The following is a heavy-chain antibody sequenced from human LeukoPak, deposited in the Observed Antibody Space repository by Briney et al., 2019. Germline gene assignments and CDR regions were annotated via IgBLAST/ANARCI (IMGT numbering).Heavy chain of an antibody. CDR3: ARSYNNGWYNLDS. V-gene: IGHV3-21*01. J-gene: IGHJ4*02. CDR1: GFTFSSIS. Sequence: GRSLRLSCAVSGFTFSSISMNWVRQAPGQELEWVLSISSSSSYIYYADSVKGRFTSSSDNAKNSRYLHMTSLRAEDTAVYYCARSYNNGWYNLDSWGQGTLVTVSS. CDR2: ISSSSSYI. D-gene: IGHD6-19*01.